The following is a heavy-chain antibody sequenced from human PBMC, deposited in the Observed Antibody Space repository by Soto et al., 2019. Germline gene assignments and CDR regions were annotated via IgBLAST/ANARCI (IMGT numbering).Heavy chain of an antibody. Sequence: ASVKVSCNASGYTFTSYGISWVRQAPGQGLEWMGWISAYNGNTNDAQKLQGRVTMTTDTSTGTAYRELRSLRYDDTAVYYCARDDDYDSSGYYYWGQGSLVTVSS. CDR2: ISAYNGNT. D-gene: IGHD3-22*01. J-gene: IGHJ4*02. CDR1: GYTFTSYG. CDR3: ARDDDYDSSGYYY. V-gene: IGHV1-18*01.